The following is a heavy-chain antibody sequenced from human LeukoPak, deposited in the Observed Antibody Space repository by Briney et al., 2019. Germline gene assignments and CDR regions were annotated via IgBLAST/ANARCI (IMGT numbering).Heavy chain of an antibody. CDR3: ARAENEDSSGGY. J-gene: IGHJ4*02. CDR1: GGSISSSSYY. Sequence: PSETLSLTCTVSGGSISSSSYYWGWIRQPPGKGLEWIGYIYYSGSTYYNPSLKSRVTISVDTSKNQFSLKLSSVTAADTAVYYCARAENEDSSGGYWGQGTLVTVSS. D-gene: IGHD3-22*01. CDR2: IYYSGST. V-gene: IGHV4-30-4*08.